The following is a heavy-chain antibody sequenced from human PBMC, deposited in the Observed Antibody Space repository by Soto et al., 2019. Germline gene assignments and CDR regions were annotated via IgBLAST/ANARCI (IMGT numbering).Heavy chain of an antibody. Sequence: QVHLQESGPGLVKPSQTLSLTCTVSGGSISSGGYYWSWIRQHPGKGLEWIGNIYYSGSTYYNPSLNSRVSISVDTSKNQFSLRLSSVTAADTAVYSCARIDGGSSGWFSYWGQGTLVTVSS. CDR3: ARIDGGSSGWFSY. CDR1: GGSISSGGYY. D-gene: IGHD6-19*01. V-gene: IGHV4-31*03. CDR2: IYYSGST. J-gene: IGHJ4*02.